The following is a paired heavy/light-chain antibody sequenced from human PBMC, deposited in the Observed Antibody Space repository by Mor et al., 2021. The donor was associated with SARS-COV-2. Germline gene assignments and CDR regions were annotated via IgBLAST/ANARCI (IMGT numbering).Light chain of an antibody. CDR1: QSIGSK. J-gene: IGKJ4*01. V-gene: IGKV3-11*01. Sequence: EIVLTQSPATLSLSPGERATLSCRASQSIGSKLAWHQWKPGQAPRLLIYDASNRATDTPSRFSGSGSGTDFTLTISSLQPEDFAVYYCQQRSSWPLTFGGGTKVEIK. CDR2: DAS. CDR3: QQRSSWPLT.
Heavy chain of an antibody. CDR1: GFTFTNFW. D-gene: IGHD3-3*01. V-gene: IGHV3-7*03. CDR3: ARAVGHHGG. Sequence: EVQLVESGGGLVQPGGSLRLSCAASGFTFTNFWMSWVRQLPGKDLEWVANINEDGRGTYYVDSVKGRFTISRDNAKNSVYLQMDSLRVEDTAVYYCARAVGHHGGWGQGALVTVSS. CDR2: INEDGRGT. J-gene: IGHJ4*02.